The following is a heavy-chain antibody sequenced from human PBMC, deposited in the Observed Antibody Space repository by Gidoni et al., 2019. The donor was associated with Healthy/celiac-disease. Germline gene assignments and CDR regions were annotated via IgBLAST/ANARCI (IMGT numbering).Heavy chain of an antibody. CDR3: AKDKEESGYDERDYYYYYMDV. CDR2: LSYDGSNK. D-gene: IGHD5-12*01. Sequence: QVQLVEYGGGVVQPGGSLRLSCAASGFTFGSYGMHWVRQALGKGLDGLAVLSYDGSNKYSRDYVKGRFTISRDNSKNTMYLQINSLRAADTAVYYCAKDKEESGYDERDYYYYYMDVWGKGTTVTVSS. V-gene: IGHV3-30*18. CDR1: GFTFGSYG. J-gene: IGHJ6*03.